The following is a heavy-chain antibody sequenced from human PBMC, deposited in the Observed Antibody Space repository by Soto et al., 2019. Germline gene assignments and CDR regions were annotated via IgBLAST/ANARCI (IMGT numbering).Heavy chain of an antibody. D-gene: IGHD6-13*01. V-gene: IGHV1-18*04. Sequence: ASVKVSCKASGYTFTSYGTSWVRQAPGQGLEWMGWISAYNGNTNYAQKLQGRVTMTTDTSTSTAYMELRSLRSDDTAVYYCARDFDGYPPYLEPFDYWGQGTLVTVSS. CDR1: GYTFTSYG. J-gene: IGHJ4*02. CDR3: ARDFDGYPPYLEPFDY. CDR2: ISAYNGNT.